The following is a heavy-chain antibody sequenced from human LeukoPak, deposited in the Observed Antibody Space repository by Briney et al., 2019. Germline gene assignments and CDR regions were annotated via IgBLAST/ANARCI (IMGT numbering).Heavy chain of an antibody. CDR1: GNSISSDDW. D-gene: IGHD3-22*01. Sequence: SETLSLTCTVSGNSISSDDWWTWVRQPPGRGLEFIGEIYHRGSTNYNPSLKSRVTISIDKSRNQFSLLLSSVTAADTDVYYCARRQYYDSTGYFVYWGQGTLVTVSS. CDR3: ARRQYYDSTGYFVY. J-gene: IGHJ4*02. CDR2: IYHRGST. V-gene: IGHV4-4*02.